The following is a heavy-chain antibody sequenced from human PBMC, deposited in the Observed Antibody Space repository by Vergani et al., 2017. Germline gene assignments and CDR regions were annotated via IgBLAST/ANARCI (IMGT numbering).Heavy chain of an antibody. CDR2: IDEYGNRT. V-gene: IGHV3-74*03. D-gene: IGHD2-8*02. CDR1: GFSFNTYW. J-gene: IGHJ5*01. Sequence: EVQLVESGGGSVQSGGSLRLSCVASGFSFNTYWRHWVRQVPGKGLMWVERIDEYGNRTTYGDFETGRFTISRDHAKNTVFLQMNNLRADDAGVYYCVRTEYCTGIACNTRFDSWGQGALVTVSS. CDR3: VRTEYCTGIACNTRFDS.